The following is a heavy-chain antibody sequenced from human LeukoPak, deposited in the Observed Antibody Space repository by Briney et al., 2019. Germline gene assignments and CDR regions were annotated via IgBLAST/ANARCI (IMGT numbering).Heavy chain of an antibody. V-gene: IGHV4-59*01. J-gene: IGHJ3*02. CDR1: GGSISSYY. CDR3: ARVGVLRGAFDI. Sequence: SETLSLTCTVSGGSISSYYWSWIRQPPGKGLEWIGYIYYSGSTNYNPSLKSRVTISVDTSKDQFSLKLSSVTAADTAVYYCARVGVLRGAFDIWGQGTMVTVSS. CDR2: IYYSGST. D-gene: IGHD2/OR15-2a*01.